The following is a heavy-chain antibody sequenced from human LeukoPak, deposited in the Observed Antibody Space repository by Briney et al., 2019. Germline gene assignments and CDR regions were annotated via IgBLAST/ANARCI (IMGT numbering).Heavy chain of an antibody. CDR3: ARDRGYSTGWYDY. V-gene: IGHV3-13*04. Sequence: GSLRLSCAASGFIFSNFDMHWVRQVTGKGLEWVSGIGTAGDTYYAGSVKGRFTISRENAKNSLYLQMNSLTAGDTAVYYCARDRGYSTGWYDYWGQGTLVSVSS. J-gene: IGHJ4*02. CDR2: IGTAGDT. CDR1: GFIFSNFD. D-gene: IGHD6-13*01.